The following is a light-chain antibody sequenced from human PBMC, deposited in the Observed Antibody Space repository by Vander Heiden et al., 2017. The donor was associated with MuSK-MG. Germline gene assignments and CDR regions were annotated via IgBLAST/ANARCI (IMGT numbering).Light chain of an antibody. Sequence: DIQMTQSPSSLSASVGDRVTITCRARQGISNYLNWYQQKPGKAPNLLIYAASSLQSGVPSRFSGSGSGTDFTLTISSLEPEDFATYYCQQSYSRPLTFGQGTRLEIK. CDR1: QGISNY. CDR2: AAS. CDR3: QQSYSRPLT. J-gene: IGKJ5*01. V-gene: IGKV1-39*01.